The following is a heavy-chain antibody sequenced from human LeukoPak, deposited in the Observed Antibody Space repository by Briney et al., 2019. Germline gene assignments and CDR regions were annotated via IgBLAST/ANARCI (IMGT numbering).Heavy chain of an antibody. J-gene: IGHJ3*02. CDR2: INPNSGGT. D-gene: IGHD1-20*01. CDR3: ARDASYNWNGNAMYAFDI. V-gene: IGHV1-2*02. CDR1: GYTFTGYY. Sequence: GASVKVSCKASGYTFTGYYMHWVRQAPGQGLEWMGWINPNSGGTNYAQKFQGRVTMTRDTSISTAYMELSRLRSDDTAVYYCARDASYNWNGNAMYAFDIWGQGTMVTVSS.